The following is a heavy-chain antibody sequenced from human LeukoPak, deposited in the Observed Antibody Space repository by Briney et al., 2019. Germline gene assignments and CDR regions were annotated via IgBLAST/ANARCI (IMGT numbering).Heavy chain of an antibody. Sequence: SQTLSLTCTVSGGSISSGSYYWSWIRQPAGKGLEWIGRIYTSGSTNYNPSLKSRVTISVDTSKNQFSLKLSSVTAADTAVYYGATHGGYFLFDPWGQGTLVTVSS. CDR2: IYTSGST. D-gene: IGHD3-22*01. V-gene: IGHV4-61*02. J-gene: IGHJ5*02. CDR3: ATHGGYFLFDP. CDR1: GGSISSGSYY.